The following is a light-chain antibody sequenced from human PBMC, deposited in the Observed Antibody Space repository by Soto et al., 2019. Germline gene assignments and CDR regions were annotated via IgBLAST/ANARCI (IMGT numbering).Light chain of an antibody. CDR1: TSNIGGNH. V-gene: IGLV1-47*01. Sequence: QSVLTQPPSASGTPGQRVTISCFGSTSNIGGNHLYWYQQLPGAAPKLLIYRNYQRPSGVPDRFSGSKSGTSASLAISGLRSDDEADYYCAAWDDSLSGVVFGGGTKLTVL. J-gene: IGLJ3*02. CDR3: AAWDDSLSGVV. CDR2: RNY.